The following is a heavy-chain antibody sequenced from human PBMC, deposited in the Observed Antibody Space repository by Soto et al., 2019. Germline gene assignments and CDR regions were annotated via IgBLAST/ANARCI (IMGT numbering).Heavy chain of an antibody. CDR1: GYSFTSYW. J-gene: IGHJ6*02. Sequence: GAALKISCKGSGYSFTSYWIRWVRQMPGKGLEWMGRIDPSDSYTNYSPSFQGHVTISADKSISTAYLQWSSLKASDTAMYYCAALTMRARGYYYGMEVWGQGTTVTVSS. V-gene: IGHV5-10-1*01. CDR3: AALTMRARGYYYGMEV. CDR2: IDPSDSYT. D-gene: IGHD3-22*01.